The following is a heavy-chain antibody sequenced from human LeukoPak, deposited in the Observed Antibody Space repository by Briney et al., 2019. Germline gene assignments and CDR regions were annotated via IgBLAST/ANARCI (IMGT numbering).Heavy chain of an antibody. V-gene: IGHV3-30-3*01. CDR2: MSQNGSNK. Sequence: PGRSLRLSCAASRFTFSTYAMHWVRQAPGKGLEGLAVMSQNGSNKYYTHSVKGRFTISRDNSRNTLYLQVNSLRADDTAVYYCAREGTQWLVRWSFDYWGQGTLVTVSS. D-gene: IGHD6-19*01. CDR1: RFTFSTYA. CDR3: AREGTQWLVRWSFDY. J-gene: IGHJ4*02.